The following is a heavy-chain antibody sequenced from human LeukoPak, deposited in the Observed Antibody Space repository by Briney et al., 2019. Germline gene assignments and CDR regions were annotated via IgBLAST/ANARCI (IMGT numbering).Heavy chain of an antibody. Sequence: GESLKISCKGSGYSFTSYWIGWVRQMPGKGLEWMGIIYPGDSDTRYSPSFQGQVTISADKSISTAYLQWSSLKASDTAMYYCARQKITIFGVVRQHTNWFDPWGQGTLVTVSS. CDR2: IYPGDSDT. D-gene: IGHD3-3*01. J-gene: IGHJ5*02. V-gene: IGHV5-51*01. CDR1: GYSFTSYW. CDR3: ARQKITIFGVVRQHTNWFDP.